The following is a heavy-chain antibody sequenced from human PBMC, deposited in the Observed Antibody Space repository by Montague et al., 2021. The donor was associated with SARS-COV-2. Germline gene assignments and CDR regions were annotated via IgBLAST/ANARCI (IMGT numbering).Heavy chain of an antibody. CDR3: ARDSGPVGYDSSGYYIFDY. D-gene: IGHD3-22*01. Sequence: SLRLSCAASGFTFSSYSMNWVRQAPGKGLEWVSSISSSSSYMYSADSVKGRFTISRDNAKNSLYLHMNSLRAEDTAVYYCARDSGPVGYDSSGYYIFDYWGQGTPVTVSS. V-gene: IGHV3-21*06. J-gene: IGHJ4*02. CDR1: GFTFSSYS. CDR2: ISSSSSYM.